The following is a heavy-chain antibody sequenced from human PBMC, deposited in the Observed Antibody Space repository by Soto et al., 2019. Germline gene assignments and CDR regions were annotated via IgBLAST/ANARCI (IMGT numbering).Heavy chain of an antibody. D-gene: IGHD3-10*01. CDR3: AREVVSRGGPWFGELSDNWFDP. Sequence: GGSLRLSCAASGFTFSSYSMNWVRQAPGKGLEWVSSISSSSSYIYYADSVKGRFTISRDNAKNSLYLQMNSLRAEDTAVYYCAREVVSRGGPWFGELSDNWFDPWGQGTLVTVSS. V-gene: IGHV3-21*01. J-gene: IGHJ5*02. CDR1: GFTFSSYS. CDR2: ISSSSSYI.